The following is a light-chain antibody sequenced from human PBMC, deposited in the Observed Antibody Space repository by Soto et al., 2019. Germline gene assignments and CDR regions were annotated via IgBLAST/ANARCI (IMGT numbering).Light chain of an antibody. CDR2: DAS. J-gene: IGKJ5*01. CDR1: HGISNY. Sequence: IHITQSPSSLSSSLKDRVTITCRASHGISNYLAWYQQKPGKVPKLLIYDASTLERGVPARFSGSGSGTDFTLSINCLQPEDFTTYYCQVAYFFLIRFGQVRRLEIK. CDR3: QVAYFFLIR. V-gene: IGKV1-13*02.